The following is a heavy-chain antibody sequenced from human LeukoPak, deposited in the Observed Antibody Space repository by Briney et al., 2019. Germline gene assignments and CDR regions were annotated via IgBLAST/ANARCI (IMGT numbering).Heavy chain of an antibody. V-gene: IGHV3-11*04. CDR3: ARGATDTTRWFDP. D-gene: IGHD1-7*01. CDR1: GFTFSDYY. J-gene: IGHJ5*02. CDR2: ISSISSTI. Sequence: GGSLRLSCAASGFTFSDYYMSWLRQAPGKGLEWISSISSISSTIYYADSVKGRFTISRDNAKNSLYLQMNGLRADDTATYYCARGATDTTRWFDPWGQGTLVTVSS.